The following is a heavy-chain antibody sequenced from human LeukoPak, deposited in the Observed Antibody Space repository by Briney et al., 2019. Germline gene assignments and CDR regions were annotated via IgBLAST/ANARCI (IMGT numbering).Heavy chain of an antibody. J-gene: IGHJ6*03. CDR1: GGSISSGSYY. V-gene: IGHV4-61*02. Sequence: SQTLSLTCTVSGGSISSGSYYWSWIRQPARKGLEWIGRIYTSGSTNYNPSLKSRVTISVDTSKNQFSLKLSSVTAADTAVYYCARAPEYYDFWSGYHYYYYYMDVWGKGTTVTVSS. D-gene: IGHD3-3*01. CDR3: ARAPEYYDFWSGYHYYYYYMDV. CDR2: IYTSGST.